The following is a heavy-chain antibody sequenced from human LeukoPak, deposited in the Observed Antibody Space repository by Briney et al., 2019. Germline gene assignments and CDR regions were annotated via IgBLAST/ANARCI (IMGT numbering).Heavy chain of an antibody. J-gene: IGHJ4*02. CDR1: GGSFSGYY. Sequence: SETLSLTCALYGGSFSGYYWSWVRQPPGKGLAWIGEIRHSGTTNYSPSLKSRVTTSLGTSKNQFSLKLRSVTAADTAVYYCARGRRGFDVSGTYIFDSWGQGILVTVSS. CDR2: IRHSGTT. V-gene: IGHV4-34*01. D-gene: IGHD3-10*01. CDR3: ARGRRGFDVSGTYIFDS.